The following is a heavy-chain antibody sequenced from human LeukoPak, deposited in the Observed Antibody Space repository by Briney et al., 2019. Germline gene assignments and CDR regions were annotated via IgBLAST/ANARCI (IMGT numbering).Heavy chain of an antibody. D-gene: IGHD3-22*01. Sequence: GGSLRLSCAASGFTFSRYVMNWVPQAPGKALEWVSCLSGTGGGTYYADSVKGRFTISRDNSQNTLYLQMNSLRAEDTALYYCAKSDTSGYWYWGQGTLVTVSS. CDR3: AKSDTSGYWY. V-gene: IGHV3-23*01. J-gene: IGHJ4*02. CDR1: GFTFSRYV. CDR2: LSGTGGGT.